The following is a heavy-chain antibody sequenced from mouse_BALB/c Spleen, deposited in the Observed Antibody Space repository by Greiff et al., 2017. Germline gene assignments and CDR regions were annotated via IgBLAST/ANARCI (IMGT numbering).Heavy chain of an antibody. CDR3: ATMITPKPY. Sequence: QVQLQQSGAELAKPGASVKMSCKASGYTFTSYWMHWVKQRPGQGLEWIGYINPSTGYTEYNQKFKDKATLTADKSSSTAYMQLSSLTSEDSAVYYCATMITPKPYWGQGTLVTVSA. CDR2: INPSTGYT. V-gene: IGHV1-7*01. CDR1: GYTFTSYW. D-gene: IGHD2-4*01. J-gene: IGHJ3*01.